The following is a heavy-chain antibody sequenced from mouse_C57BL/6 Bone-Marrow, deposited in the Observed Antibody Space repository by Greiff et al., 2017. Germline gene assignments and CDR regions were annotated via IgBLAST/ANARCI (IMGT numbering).Heavy chain of an antibody. CDR1: GFTFSDFY. CDR2: SRNKANDYTT. V-gene: IGHV7-1*01. D-gene: IGHD2-5*01. J-gene: IGHJ1*03. Sequence: EVKLMESGGGLVQSGRSLRLSCATSGFTFSDFYMEWVRQAPGKGLEWIAASRNKANDYTTEYSASVKGRFIVSRDTSQSILYLQMNALRAEDTAIYYCARDAHPCYSNYWYCDVWGKGTTVTVSS. CDR3: ARDAHPCYSNYWYCDV.